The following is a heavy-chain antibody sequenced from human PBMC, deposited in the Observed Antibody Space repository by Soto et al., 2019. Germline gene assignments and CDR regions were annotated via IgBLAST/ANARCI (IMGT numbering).Heavy chain of an antibody. J-gene: IGHJ4*02. CDR2: IYYSGST. CDR1: GGSISSYY. Sequence: SETLSLTCTVSGGSISSYYWSWMRQPPGKGLEWIGYIYYSGSTNYNPSLKSRVTISVDTSKNQFSLKLSSVTAADTAVYYCARGEFGRSSWVNSDYWGQGTLVTVSS. D-gene: IGHD6-13*01. V-gene: IGHV4-59*01. CDR3: ARGEFGRSSWVNSDY.